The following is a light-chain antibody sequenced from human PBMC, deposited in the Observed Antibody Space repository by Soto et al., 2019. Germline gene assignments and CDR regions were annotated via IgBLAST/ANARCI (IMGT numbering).Light chain of an antibody. CDR1: QGISTW. CDR2: DAS. Sequence: DIQMTQSPYTLSASVADRVTVTCRASQGISTWLAWYQQKPGTAPKLLIYDASSLESGVPSRFSGSGSGTEFTLTISSLQPDDYATYYCQQYSSYSRTLGQGTKVDI. CDR3: QQYSSYSRT. J-gene: IGKJ1*01. V-gene: IGKV1-5*01.